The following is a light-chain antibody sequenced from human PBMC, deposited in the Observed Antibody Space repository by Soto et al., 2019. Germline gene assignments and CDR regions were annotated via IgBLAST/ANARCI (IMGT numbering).Light chain of an antibody. Sequence: QSVLTQPPSASGTPGQRVTISCSGTTSNIGSNPVNWYQQLPGTAPKLLIYGNSNRPSGVPDRFSGSKSGTSASLAITGLQAEEEADYYCQSYDSSLNGVVFGGGTKLTVL. J-gene: IGLJ2*01. CDR3: QSYDSSLNGVV. CDR2: GNS. V-gene: IGLV1-44*01. CDR1: TSNIGSNP.